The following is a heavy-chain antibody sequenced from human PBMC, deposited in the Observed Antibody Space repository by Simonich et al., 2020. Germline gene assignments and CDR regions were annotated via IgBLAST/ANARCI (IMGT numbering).Heavy chain of an antibody. Sequence: QVQLVQSGAEVKKPGASVKVSCKASGYTFTSYGISWVRQAPGQGLEWMGWISAENGNTNYAQKLQCRVTMTTDTSTSTAYMELRSLRSDDTAVYYCARASRGTWWYYYFDYWGQGTLVTVSS. CDR2: ISAENGNT. D-gene: IGHD2-15*01. CDR1: GYTFTSYG. V-gene: IGHV1-18*01. CDR3: ARASRGTWWYYYFDY. J-gene: IGHJ4*02.